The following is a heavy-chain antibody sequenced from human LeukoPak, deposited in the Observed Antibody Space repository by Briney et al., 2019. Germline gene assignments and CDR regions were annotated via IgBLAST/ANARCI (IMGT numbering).Heavy chain of an antibody. D-gene: IGHD3-10*01. CDR1: GFTFSTYA. V-gene: IGHV3-30-3*01. CDR2: ISYDGTNK. CDR3: AKVVFVLTNLYYFDC. Sequence: GGSLRLSCAASGFTFSTYAMHWVRQAPGKGLEWVAVISYDGTNKYFADSVKGRFTTSRDNSKNTLYLQMNSLRAEDTAAYFCAKVVFVLTNLYYFDCWGQGTLVTVSS. J-gene: IGHJ4*02.